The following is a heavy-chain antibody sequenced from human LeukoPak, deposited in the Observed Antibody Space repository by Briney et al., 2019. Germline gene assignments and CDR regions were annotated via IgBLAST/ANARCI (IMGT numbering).Heavy chain of an antibody. CDR2: ISASGGST. CDR1: GFTFTNYA. Sequence: GGSLRLSCAASGFTFTNYAMTWVRQAPGKGLEWVSLISASGGSTYYADSVKGRFTISRDNSKNTLYLQMNSLRAEDTAVYYCAKDATTVTGYFDYWGQGTLVTVSS. D-gene: IGHD4-11*01. J-gene: IGHJ4*02. CDR3: AKDATTVTGYFDY. V-gene: IGHV3-23*01.